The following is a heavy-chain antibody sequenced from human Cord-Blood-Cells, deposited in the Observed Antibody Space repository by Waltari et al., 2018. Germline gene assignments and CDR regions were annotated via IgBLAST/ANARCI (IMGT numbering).Heavy chain of an antibody. CDR2: IYSGGST. Sequence: GLIQPGGSLRLSCAASGFTVSSNYMSWVRQAPGKGLEWVSVIYSGGSTYYADSVKGRFTISRDNSKNTLYLQMNSLRAEDTAVYYCARAEFSSGWYFDYWGQGTLVTVSS. CDR3: ARAEFSSGWYFDY. J-gene: IGHJ4*02. CDR1: GFTVSSNY. V-gene: IGHV3-53*01. D-gene: IGHD6-19*01.